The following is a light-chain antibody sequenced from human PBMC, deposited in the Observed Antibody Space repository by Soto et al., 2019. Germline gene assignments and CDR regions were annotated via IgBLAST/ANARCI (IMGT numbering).Light chain of an antibody. Sequence: QAVVTQPPSASGTPGQRVTISCSGSDSNIATNYVYWFQQLPGTAPKLLIYSNNQRPSGVPDRFSGSKSGTSASLAISGLRSEDEAHYYCAAWDDSLSGVFGGGTQLTVL. CDR2: SNN. CDR1: DSNIATNY. CDR3: AAWDDSLSGV. J-gene: IGLJ2*01. V-gene: IGLV1-47*02.